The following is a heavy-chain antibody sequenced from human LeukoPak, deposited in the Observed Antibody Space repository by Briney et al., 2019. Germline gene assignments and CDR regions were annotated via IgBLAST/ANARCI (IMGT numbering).Heavy chain of an antibody. Sequence: GGSLRLSCAASGFTFNTYSMDWVRQAPGKGLEWVSSISSSSSYIYYADSVKGRFTISRDNAKNSLYLQMTSLKAEDTAVYYYASNRLSDYGDISEYWGQGTLVTVSS. CDR2: ISSSSSYI. V-gene: IGHV3-21*01. CDR1: GFTFNTYS. J-gene: IGHJ4*02. CDR3: ASNRLSDYGDISEY. D-gene: IGHD4-17*01.